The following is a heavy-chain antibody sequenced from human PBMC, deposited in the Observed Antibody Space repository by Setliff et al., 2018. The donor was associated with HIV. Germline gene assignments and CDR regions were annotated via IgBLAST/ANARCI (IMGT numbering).Heavy chain of an antibody. CDR3: AREGGLDYYDSSGHYSY. CDR2: ISSSGTT. Sequence: SETLSLTCVVSDDSFSNYDWTWIRQSPGKALEWIGYISSSGTTNYNPSLKSRVTISVDTSKNQFSLKLSSVTAADTAVYYCAREGGLDYYDSSGHYSYWGQGTLVTVSS. J-gene: IGHJ4*02. V-gene: IGHV4-4*09. CDR1: DDSFSNYD. D-gene: IGHD3-22*01.